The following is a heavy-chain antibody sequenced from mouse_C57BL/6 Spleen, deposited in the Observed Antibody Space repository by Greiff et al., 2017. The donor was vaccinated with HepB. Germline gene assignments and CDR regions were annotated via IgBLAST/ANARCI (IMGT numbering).Heavy chain of an antibody. D-gene: IGHD4-1*01. CDR1: GYSFTGYY. CDR2: INPSTGGT. V-gene: IGHV1-42*01. J-gene: IGHJ2*01. Sequence: EVQLLESGPELVKPGASVKISCKASGYSFTGYYMNWVKQSPEKSLEWIGEINPSTGGTTYNQKFKAKVTLTVDKSSSTAYMQLKSLTSEDSAVYYCARPPVGRYYFDYWGQGTTLTVSS. CDR3: ARPPVGRYYFDY.